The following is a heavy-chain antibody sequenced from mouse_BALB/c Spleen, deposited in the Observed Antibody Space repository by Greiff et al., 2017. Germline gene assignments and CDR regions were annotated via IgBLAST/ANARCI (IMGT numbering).Heavy chain of an antibody. D-gene: IGHD2-1*01. Sequence: VQLKESGPGLVKPSQTVSLTCTVTGISITTGNYRWSWIRQFPGNKLEWIGYIYYSGTITYNPSLTSRTTITRDTSKNQFFLEMNSLTAEDTATYYCARNGNHYWYFDVWGAGTTVTVSS. CDR1: GISITTGNYR. J-gene: IGHJ1*01. V-gene: IGHV3-5*02. CDR2: IYYSGTI. CDR3: ARNGNHYWYFDV.